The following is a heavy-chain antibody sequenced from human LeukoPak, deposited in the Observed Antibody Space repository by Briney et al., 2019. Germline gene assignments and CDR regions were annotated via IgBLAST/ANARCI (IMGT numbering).Heavy chain of an antibody. D-gene: IGHD5-24*01. CDR2: MNPNSGNT. CDR1: GYTFTSYE. CDR3: ARAGQRWLQSGNSFDY. J-gene: IGHJ4*02. V-gene: IGHV1-8*03. Sequence: ASVRVSCKASGYTFTSYEINWVRQATGQGLEWMGWMNPNSGNTGYAQKFQGRVTITRNTSISTAYMELSSLRSEDTAVYYCARAGQRWLQSGNSFDYWGQGTLVTVSS.